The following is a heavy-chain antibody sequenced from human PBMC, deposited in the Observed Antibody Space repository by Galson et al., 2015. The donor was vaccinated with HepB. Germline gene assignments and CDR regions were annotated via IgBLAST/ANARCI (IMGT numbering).Heavy chain of an antibody. CDR2: IYHSGST. D-gene: IGHD3-22*01. J-gene: IGHJ5*02. CDR3: AREYYYDSSGYHTVGWFDP. CDR1: GGSISSGGYS. V-gene: IGHV4-30-2*01. Sequence: TLSLTCAVSGGSISSGGYSWSWIRQPPGKGLEWIGYIYHSGSTYYNPSLKSRVTISVDRSKNQFSLKLSSVTAADTAVYYCAREYYYDSSGYHTVGWFDPWGQGTLVTVSS.